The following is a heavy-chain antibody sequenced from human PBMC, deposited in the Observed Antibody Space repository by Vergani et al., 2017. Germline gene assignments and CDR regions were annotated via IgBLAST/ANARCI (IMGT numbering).Heavy chain of an antibody. CDR2: ISSSGSTI. J-gene: IGHJ6*03. V-gene: IGHV3-11*01. CDR3: ARCGLGPEGSSWSYYYYYYYMDV. D-gene: IGHD6-13*01. CDR1: GFTFSDYY. Sequence: QVQLVESGGGLVKPGGSLRLSCAASGFTFSDYYMSWIRQAPGKGREWVSYISSSGSTIYYADSVKGRFTISRDHAKNSLYLQMNSLRAEDTAVYYCARCGLGPEGSSWSYYYYYYYMDVWGKGTTVTVSS.